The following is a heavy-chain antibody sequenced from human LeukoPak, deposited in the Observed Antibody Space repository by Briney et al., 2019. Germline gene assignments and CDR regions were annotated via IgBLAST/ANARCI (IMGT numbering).Heavy chain of an antibody. Sequence: GGSLRLSCAASGFTFSSYAMSWVRQAPGKGLEWVSAISGSGGSTYYADSVKGRFTISRDNSKNTLYLQMNSLRAEDTAVYYCAKAYCSGGSCFDFDYWGQGTLVTVSS. CDR1: GFTFSSYA. D-gene: IGHD2-15*01. CDR2: ISGSGGST. CDR3: AKAYCSGGSCFDFDY. J-gene: IGHJ4*02. V-gene: IGHV3-23*01.